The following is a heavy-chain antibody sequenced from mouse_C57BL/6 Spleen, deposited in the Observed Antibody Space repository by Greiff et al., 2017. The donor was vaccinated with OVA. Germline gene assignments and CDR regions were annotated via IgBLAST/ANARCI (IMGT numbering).Heavy chain of an antibody. D-gene: IGHD1-2*01. CDR2: INPNNGGT. V-gene: IGHV1-22*01. CDR3: ARDTTAYFDY. J-gene: IGHJ2*01. CDR1: GYTFPDYN. Sequence: VQLQQSGPELVKPGASVKMSCKASGYTFPDYNMHWVKQSHGKSLEWIGYINPNNGGTSSNQKFKGKATLTVNKSTSTAYMELRSLTSEDSAVYYCARDTTAYFDYWGQGTTLTVSS.